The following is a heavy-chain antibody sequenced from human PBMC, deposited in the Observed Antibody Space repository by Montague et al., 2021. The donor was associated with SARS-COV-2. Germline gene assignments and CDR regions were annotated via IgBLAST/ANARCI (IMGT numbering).Heavy chain of an antibody. D-gene: IGHD3-3*01. CDR1: GGSISSSSYY. V-gene: IGHV4-39*01. CDR3: ASLPRITIFGVVIHFDS. Sequence: SETLSLTCTVSGGSISSSSYYWGWIRQPPGKGLEWIGSIYYSGSTXYNPSLKSRVTISVDTPKNQFSLKLSSVTAADTAVYYCASLPRITIFGVVIHFDSWGQGTLVTVSS. CDR2: IYYSGST. J-gene: IGHJ4*02.